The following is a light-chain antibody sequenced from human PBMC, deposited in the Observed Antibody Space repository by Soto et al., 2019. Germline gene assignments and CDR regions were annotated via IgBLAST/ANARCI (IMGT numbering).Light chain of an antibody. J-gene: IGKJ1*01. CDR3: QQYNNWWA. CDR2: GAS. V-gene: IGKV3-15*01. CDR1: QSVNSN. Sequence: EILLTQSPSTLALSPGERATLSCRASQSVNSNLAWYRQKPGRAPRLLIYGASTRATGIPARFSGSGSGTEFTLTISSLQSEDSAVYYCQQYNNWWAFGQGTKVDIK.